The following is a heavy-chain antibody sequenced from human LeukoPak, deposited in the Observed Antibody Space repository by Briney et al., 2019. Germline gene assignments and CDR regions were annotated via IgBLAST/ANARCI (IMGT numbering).Heavy chain of an antibody. CDR2: IYSGGST. J-gene: IGHJ4*02. V-gene: IGHV3-53*01. CDR1: GFTVSTYY. Sequence: GGSLRLSCAASGFTVSTYYMTWVRQAPGKGLECDSVIYSGGSTYYADSLKGRFTVSRDNSKTTLYLQMNSLRAEDTVMYYCARVLGYCTSTTCLLPFDYWGQGTLVTVSS. D-gene: IGHD2-2*01. CDR3: ARVLGYCTSTTCLLPFDY.